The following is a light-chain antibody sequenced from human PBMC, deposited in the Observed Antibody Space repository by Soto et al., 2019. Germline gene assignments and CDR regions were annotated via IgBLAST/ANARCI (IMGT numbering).Light chain of an antibody. CDR2: DVN. CDR3: SSYTTSSTRHV. Sequence: QSALTQPASVSGSPGQSITISCTGTSSDVGGYDYVSWYQQHPGKAPKLMIYDVNNRPSGVSDRFSGSKSANTASLTISGLQVDDEADYYCSSYTTSSTRHVFGTGTQLTVL. CDR1: SSDVGGYDY. J-gene: IGLJ1*01. V-gene: IGLV2-14*01.